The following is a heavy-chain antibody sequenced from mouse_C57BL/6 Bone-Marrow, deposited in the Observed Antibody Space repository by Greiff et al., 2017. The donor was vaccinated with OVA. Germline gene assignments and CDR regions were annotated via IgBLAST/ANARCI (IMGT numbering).Heavy chain of an antibody. CDR3: ARTLLDYYAMDY. V-gene: IGHV3-3*01. Sequence: EGKLMESGPSLVGPSQTLSLTCTVSGFSINSGCYWVLLPPFPGNKLEYIGYTFYSGITYYNPSLESRTYITRDTSKNQFSLKLSSVTTEDTTTYYCARTLLDYYAMDYWGQGTSVTVSS. CDR2: TFYSGIT. J-gene: IGHJ4*01. CDR1: GFSINSGCY. D-gene: IGHD1-1*02.